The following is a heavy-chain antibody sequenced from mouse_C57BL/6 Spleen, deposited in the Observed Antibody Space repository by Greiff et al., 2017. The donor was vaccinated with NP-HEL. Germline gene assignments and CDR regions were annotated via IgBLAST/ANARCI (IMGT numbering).Heavy chain of an antibody. J-gene: IGHJ2*01. CDR2: IDPSDSYT. Sequence: QVQLQQPGAELVMPGASVKLSCKASGYTFTSYWMHWVKQRPGPGLEWIGDIDPSDSYTNYNQKFKGKSTLTVDKSSSTAYMQLSSLTSEDSAVYYCARGSYYFDYWGQGTTLTVSS. D-gene: IGHD3-1*01. CDR3: ARGSYYFDY. V-gene: IGHV1-69*01. CDR1: GYTFTSYW.